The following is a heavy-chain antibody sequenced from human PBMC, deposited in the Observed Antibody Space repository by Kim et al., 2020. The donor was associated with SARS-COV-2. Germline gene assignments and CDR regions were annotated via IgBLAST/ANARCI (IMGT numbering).Heavy chain of an antibody. D-gene: IGHD6-19*01. J-gene: IGHJ4*01. CDR3: ARGKWLREDGKYYFDY. Sequence: SETLSLTCAVYGGSFSGYYWSWIRQPPGKGLEWIGEINHSGSTNYNPSLKSRVTISVDTSKNQFSLKLSSVTAADTAVYYCARGKWLREDGKYYFDYWG. CDR2: INHSGST. CDR1: GGSFSGYY. V-gene: IGHV4-34*01.